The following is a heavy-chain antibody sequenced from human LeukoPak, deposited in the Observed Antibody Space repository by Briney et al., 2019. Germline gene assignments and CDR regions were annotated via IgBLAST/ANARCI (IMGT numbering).Heavy chain of an antibody. J-gene: IGHJ4*02. D-gene: IGHD6-6*01. CDR3: ARDQRVTGRPDIDY. CDR2: IYSGGNT. Sequence: GGSLRLSCAASGLTVSSNYMSWVRQAPGKGLEFVSIIYSGGNTYYADSVKGRFTISRDNAKNTLYLQMNNLRAEDTAMYYCARDQRVTGRPDIDYWGQGTLVIVSS. V-gene: IGHV3-53*01. CDR1: GLTVSSNY.